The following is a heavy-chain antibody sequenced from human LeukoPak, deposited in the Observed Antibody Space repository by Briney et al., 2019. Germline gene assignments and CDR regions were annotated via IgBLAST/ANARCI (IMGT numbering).Heavy chain of an antibody. CDR1: GGSTSNYF. J-gene: IGHJ5*02. CDR2: IHTSGST. D-gene: IGHD6-13*01. V-gene: IGHV4-4*07. Sequence: PSETLSLTCTVSGGSTSNYFCTWLRQSAGKGLEWIGRIHTSGSTNYNPSLKSRVSMSVDTSKNQFSLKLSSVTAADTAVYYCARLILASSSWRIKWFDPWGQGTLVTVSS. CDR3: ARLILASSSWRIKWFDP.